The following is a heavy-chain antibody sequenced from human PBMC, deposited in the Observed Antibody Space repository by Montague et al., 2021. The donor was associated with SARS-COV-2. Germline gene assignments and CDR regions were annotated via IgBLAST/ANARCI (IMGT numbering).Heavy chain of an antibody. CDR3: AREGTVPGPRGIYFDD. J-gene: IGHJ4*02. CDR1: GDSVSSISAA. V-gene: IGHV6-1*01. D-gene: IGHD1-1*01. Sequence: CAISGDSVSSISAAWNWIRQSPPGGLEWLGRTYHRSKWYTDYAPSVKTRITITPDTSNNQFSLHLNSVTPGDTAVYYCAREGTVPGPRGIYFDDWGQGTLVTVSS. CDR2: TYHRSKWYT.